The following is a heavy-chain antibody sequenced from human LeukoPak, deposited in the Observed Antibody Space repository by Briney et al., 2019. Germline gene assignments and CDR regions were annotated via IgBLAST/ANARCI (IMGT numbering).Heavy chain of an antibody. J-gene: IGHJ4*02. D-gene: IGHD1-26*01. CDR1: GYTFTSYG. CDR3: ARSLYSGSYYRFGY. CDR2: INPNSGGT. Sequence: ASVKVSCKASGYTFTSYGFTWVRQAPGQGLEWMGWINPNSGGTNYAQKFQGRVTMTRDTSISTAYMELSRLRSDDTAVYYCARSLYSGSYYRFGYRGQGTLVTVSS. V-gene: IGHV1-2*02.